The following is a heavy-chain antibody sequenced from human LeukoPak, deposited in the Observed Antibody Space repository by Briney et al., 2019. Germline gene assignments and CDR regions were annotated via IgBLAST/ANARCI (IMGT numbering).Heavy chain of an antibody. Sequence: GGSLRLSCAASGFTFSNFGMNWVRQAPGKGLEWVSHITPTSSYSDYADSVKGRFTISRDNAKSSLYLQMSSLRVEDTAIYFCARVDDSGYLWDYWGQGTLVTVSS. D-gene: IGHD3-22*01. CDR1: GFTFSNFG. V-gene: IGHV3-21*06. CDR2: ITPTSSYS. CDR3: ARVDDSGYLWDY. J-gene: IGHJ4*02.